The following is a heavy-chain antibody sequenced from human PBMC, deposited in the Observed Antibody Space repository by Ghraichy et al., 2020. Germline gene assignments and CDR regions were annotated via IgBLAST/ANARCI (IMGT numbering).Heavy chain of an antibody. CDR1: ALDDHA. CDR2: ISWNSGIT. CDR3: AKAMAVAGFDALEI. V-gene: IGHV3-9*01. Sequence: GGSLRLSCGASALDDHAMHWVRQAPGKGLEWVSAISWNSGITGYADSVKGRFSISRDNAKNSLYLQMNSLRAEDTALYYCAKAMAVAGFDALEIWGQGTMVTVSS. J-gene: IGHJ3*02. D-gene: IGHD6-19*01.